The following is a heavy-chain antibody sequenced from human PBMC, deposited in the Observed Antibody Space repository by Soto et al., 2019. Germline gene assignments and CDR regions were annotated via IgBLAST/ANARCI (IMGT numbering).Heavy chain of an antibody. D-gene: IGHD3-16*01. CDR1: GGTFSTYT. V-gene: IGHV1-69*18. CDR2: IIPLFGTT. CDR3: ARRLDDRADEGFDV. Sequence: QVHLVQSGAEVRKPGSSVKVSCKTSGGTFSTYTIYWVRQAPGQGLEWMGRIIPLFGTTKYAQNFQDRVTITAEESTSPTYMELSSLRAEDTAVYYCARRLDDRADEGFDVWGEVPAVTVSA. J-gene: IGHJ3*01.